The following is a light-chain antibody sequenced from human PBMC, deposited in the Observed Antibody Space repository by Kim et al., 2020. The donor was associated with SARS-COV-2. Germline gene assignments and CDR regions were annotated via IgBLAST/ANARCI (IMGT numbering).Light chain of an antibody. V-gene: IGLV2-14*03. J-gene: IGLJ1*01. CDR3: SSYTTANTRI. Sequence: GQSITTSCTVTSGDIGAFNYVSGFQQHPGRAPKLLIYDVSDRPSGISNRFSGSTSGYTASLTISGLQAEDEADYYCSSYTTANTRIFGAGTKSPS. CDR2: DVS. CDR1: SGDIGAFNY.